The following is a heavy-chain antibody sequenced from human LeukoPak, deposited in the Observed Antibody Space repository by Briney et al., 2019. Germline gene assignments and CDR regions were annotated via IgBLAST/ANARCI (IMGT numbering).Heavy chain of an antibody. J-gene: IGHJ5*02. Sequence: ASVKVSCKASGGTFSSYTISWVRQAPGQGLEWMGWMNPNSGNTGYAQKFQGRVTITRNTSISTAYMELSSLRSEDTAVYYCARGRANWFDPWGQGTLVTVSS. CDR1: GGTFSSYT. CDR2: MNPNSGNT. V-gene: IGHV1-8*03. CDR3: ARGRANWFDP.